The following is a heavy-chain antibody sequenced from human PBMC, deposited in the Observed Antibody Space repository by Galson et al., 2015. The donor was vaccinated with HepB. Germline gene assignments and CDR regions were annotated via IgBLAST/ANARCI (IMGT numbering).Heavy chain of an antibody. J-gene: IGHJ4*02. Sequence: SLRLSCAASGFIVSSQYMSWVRQAPGKGLEWVPVIYNNGDTYYADSVKGRFTISRDNSKNTVYLQMNSLRAEDTAMYYCARGYSKSWFSGLGYWGQGTLVTVSS. D-gene: IGHD1-26*01. CDR1: GFIVSSQY. CDR3: ARGYSKSWFSGLGY. CDR2: IYNNGDT. V-gene: IGHV3-53*01.